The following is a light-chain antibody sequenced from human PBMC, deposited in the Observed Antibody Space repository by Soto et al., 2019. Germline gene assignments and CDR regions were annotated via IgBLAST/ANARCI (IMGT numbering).Light chain of an antibody. J-gene: IGLJ2*01. CDR3: CSYAGSYTFDVV. Sequence: QSALTQPCSVSGSPGQSVTISCTGTSSDVGGYNYVSWYQQHPGKAPKLMIYDVSKRPSGVPDRFSGSKSGNTASLTISGLQAEDEADYYCCSYAGSYTFDVVFGGGTKVTVL. CDR2: DVS. V-gene: IGLV2-11*01. CDR1: SSDVGGYNY.